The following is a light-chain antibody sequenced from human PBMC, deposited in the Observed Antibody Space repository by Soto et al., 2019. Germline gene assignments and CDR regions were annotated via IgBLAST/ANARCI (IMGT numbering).Light chain of an antibody. CDR3: HQYGYSPNT. J-gene: IGKJ2*01. CDR2: GAS. CDR1: RSVSSRY. V-gene: IGKV3-20*01. Sequence: EIVLTQSPGTVSLSPGERATLSCRASRSVSSRYLAWYQQKAGQAPRLLISGASSRATGIPDRFSGSGSGTDFTLIISRREPEDFAMYYCHQYGYSPNTFGQGTKVEIK.